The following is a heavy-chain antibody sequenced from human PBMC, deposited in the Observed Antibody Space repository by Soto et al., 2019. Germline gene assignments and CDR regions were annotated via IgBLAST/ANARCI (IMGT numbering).Heavy chain of an antibody. Sequence: QLQLQESGPGLVKPSETLSLTCTVSGGSISSSSYYWGWIRQPPGKGLEWIGSIYYSGSTYYNPSLKSRVTISVDTSKNPFSLKLSSVPAADTAVYYCASLSGGYDYIWGSYRYTEGHFDYWGQGTLVTVSS. CDR2: IYYSGST. J-gene: IGHJ4*02. CDR1: GGSISSSSYY. D-gene: IGHD3-16*02. V-gene: IGHV4-39*01. CDR3: ASLSGGYDYIWGSYRYTEGHFDY.